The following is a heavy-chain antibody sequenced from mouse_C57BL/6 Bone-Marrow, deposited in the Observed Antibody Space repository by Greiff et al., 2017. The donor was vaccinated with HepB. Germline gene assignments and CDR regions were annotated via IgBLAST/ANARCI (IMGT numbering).Heavy chain of an antibody. J-gene: IGHJ4*01. V-gene: IGHV1-64*01. Sequence: VQLKQPGAELVKPGASVKLSCKASGYTFTSYWMHWVKQRPGQGLEWIGMIHPNSGSTNYNEKFKSKATLTVDKSSSTAYMQLSSLTSEDSAVYYCARGITTVVATDYYAMDYWGQGTSVTVSS. CDR3: ARGITTVVATDYYAMDY. CDR1: GYTFTSYW. CDR2: IHPNSGST. D-gene: IGHD1-1*01.